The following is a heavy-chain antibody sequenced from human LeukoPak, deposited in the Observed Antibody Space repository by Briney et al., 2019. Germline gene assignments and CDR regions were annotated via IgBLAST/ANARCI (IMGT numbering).Heavy chain of an antibody. CDR2: ISYDGRDQ. V-gene: IGHV3-30-3*01. Sequence: GGSLRLSCVASGFSLRGYAMHWVRQAPGKGGLEWVTMISYDGRDQYYADSVKGRFTISRDDSKNTLFLQMNSPRVEDTAMYHCARIGLGVSFGSGFDYWGQGTLVTVTS. CDR3: ARIGLGVSFGSGFDY. CDR1: GFSLRGYA. J-gene: IGHJ4*02. D-gene: IGHD3-10*01.